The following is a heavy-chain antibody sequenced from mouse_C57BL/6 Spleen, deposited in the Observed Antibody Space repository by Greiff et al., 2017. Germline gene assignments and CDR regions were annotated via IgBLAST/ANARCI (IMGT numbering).Heavy chain of an antibody. J-gene: IGHJ4*01. CDR2: IYPGDGDT. CDR3: ARSIYYGSSYAMDY. D-gene: IGHD1-1*01. V-gene: IGHV1-80*01. Sequence: VQLQQSGAELVKPGASVKISCKASGYAFSSYWMNWVKQRPGKGLEWIGQIYPGDGDTNYNGKFKGKATLTADKSSSTAYMQLSSLTSEDSAVYFWARSIYYGSSYAMDYWGQGTSVTVSS. CDR1: GYAFSSYW.